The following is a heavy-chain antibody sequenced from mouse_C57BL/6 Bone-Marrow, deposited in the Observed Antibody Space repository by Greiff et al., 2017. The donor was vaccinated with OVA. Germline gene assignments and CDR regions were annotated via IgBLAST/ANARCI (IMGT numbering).Heavy chain of an antibody. J-gene: IGHJ4*01. CDR3: ARGGPIYAMDY. CDR1: GFTFSSYA. CDR2: ISDGGSYT. Sequence: EVMLVESGGGLVKPGGSLKLSCAASGFTFSSYAMSWVRQTPEKRLEWVATISDGGSYTCYPDNVKGRFTISRDNAKNNLYLQMSHLKSEDTAMYYCARGGPIYAMDYWGQGTSVTVSS. V-gene: IGHV5-4*03.